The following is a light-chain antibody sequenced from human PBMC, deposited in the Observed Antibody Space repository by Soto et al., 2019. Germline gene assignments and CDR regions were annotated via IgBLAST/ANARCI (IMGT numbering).Light chain of an antibody. CDR2: DVS. V-gene: IGLV2-14*01. Sequence: QSALTQPASVSGSPGQSITISCTGTSSDVGGYNYVSWYQQHAGKVPKLMIYDVSNRPSGVSNRFSGSKSGNTASLTISGLQAEDEADYYCSSYTSSRSLIFGGGTKLTVL. J-gene: IGLJ2*01. CDR3: SSYTSSRSLI. CDR1: SSDVGGYNY.